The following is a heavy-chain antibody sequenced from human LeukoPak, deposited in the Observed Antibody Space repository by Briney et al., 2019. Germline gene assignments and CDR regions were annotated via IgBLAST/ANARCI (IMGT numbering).Heavy chain of an antibody. CDR2: ISAYNGNT. V-gene: IGHV1-18*01. Sequence: ASVKVSCKASGYTFTTYGISWVRQAPGQGLEWMGWISAYNGNTNYAQKLQGRVTMTTDTSTSTAYMELRSLRSDDTAVYYCARLYGYCSSTGCHESVPDNWFDPWGQGTLVTVSS. D-gene: IGHD2-2*03. J-gene: IGHJ5*02. CDR1: GYTFTTYG. CDR3: ARLYGYCSSTGCHESVPDNWFDP.